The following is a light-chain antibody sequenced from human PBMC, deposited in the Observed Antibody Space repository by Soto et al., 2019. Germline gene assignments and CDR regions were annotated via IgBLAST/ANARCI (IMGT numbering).Light chain of an antibody. Sequence: DILMTHSRSTLSASVWDIVTSTCRAIQSISSWLAWYQQKPGKAPKLLIYDASSLEGGVPSRFSGSGSGTEFTLTISSLQPDDFATYYCQQYNSYSGTFAQGTKVDIK. CDR1: QSISSW. V-gene: IGKV1-5*01. CDR2: DAS. CDR3: QQYNSYSGT. J-gene: IGKJ1*01.